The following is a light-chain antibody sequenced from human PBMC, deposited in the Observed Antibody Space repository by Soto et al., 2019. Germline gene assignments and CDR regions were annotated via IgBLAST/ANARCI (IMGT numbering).Light chain of an antibody. CDR2: DAS. CDR1: QSVSSY. CDR3: QQRSNWPPRVT. V-gene: IGKV3-11*01. Sequence: EIVLTQSPATLSLSPGERATLSCRASQSVSSYLAWYQQKPGQAPRLLIYDASNRATGIPARFSGSGSGTDVTLTISSLEPEDFAVYYCQQRSNWPPRVTFGQGTKVEIK. J-gene: IGKJ1*01.